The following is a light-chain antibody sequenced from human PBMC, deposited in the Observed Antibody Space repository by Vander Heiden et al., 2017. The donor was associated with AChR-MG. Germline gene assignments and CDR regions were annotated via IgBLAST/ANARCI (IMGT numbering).Light chain of an antibody. V-gene: IGLV3-9*01. J-gene: IGLJ1*01. CDR2: RNS. Sequence: SYVMPPSPSASMAWGQTARIPCGGNNIGSINVQWHQQKRGQAPVLIIERNSNPPSGIPRLFSCTNNDTNAHPIIRSPQAGDDAYEYCQVGESSTGVFGTGTKVTVL. CDR3: QVGESSTGV. CDR1: NIGSIN.